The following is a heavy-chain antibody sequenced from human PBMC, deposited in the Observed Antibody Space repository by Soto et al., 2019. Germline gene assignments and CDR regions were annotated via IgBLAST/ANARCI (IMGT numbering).Heavy chain of an antibody. CDR3: TKERAGTTFVFDS. Sequence: EVHLVESGGGLVPPGRSLRLSCAASGFTFDIFGMHWIRQAPGKGLEWVAGISWNNGGIAYADSVKGRFTISRDNTKNSPFLQLNSLRTEDTAFYYCTKERAGTTFVFDSWGLGTLVTVSS. D-gene: IGHD1-1*01. CDR2: ISWNNGGI. J-gene: IGHJ4*02. V-gene: IGHV3-9*01. CDR1: GFTFDIFG.